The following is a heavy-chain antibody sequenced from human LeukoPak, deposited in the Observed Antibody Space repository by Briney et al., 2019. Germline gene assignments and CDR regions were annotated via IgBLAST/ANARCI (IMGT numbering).Heavy chain of an antibody. J-gene: IGHJ4*02. V-gene: IGHV1-18*01. CDR2: ISAYNGNT. CDR3: ATDVVVVPAAGRGVDY. Sequence: AASVKVSCKASGYTFTSYGISWVRQAPGQGLEWMGWISAYNGNTNYAQKFQGRVTMTEDTSTDTAYMELNSLRSEDTAVYYCATDVVVVPAAGRGVDYWGQGTLVTVSS. D-gene: IGHD2-2*01. CDR1: GYTFTSYG.